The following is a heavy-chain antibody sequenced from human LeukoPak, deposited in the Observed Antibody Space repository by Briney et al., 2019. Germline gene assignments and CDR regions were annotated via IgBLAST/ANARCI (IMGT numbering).Heavy chain of an antibody. J-gene: IGHJ4*02. CDR3: ATLYSSSWYSRGNFDY. CDR1: GFTFDDYG. D-gene: IGHD6-13*01. Sequence: RPGGSLRLSCAASGFTFDDYGMSWVRQAPGKGLEWVSGINWNGGSTGYADSVKGRFTISRDNAKNSLYLQMNSLRAEDTALYYCATLYSSSWYSRGNFDYWSQGTLVTVSS. V-gene: IGHV3-20*04. CDR2: INWNGGST.